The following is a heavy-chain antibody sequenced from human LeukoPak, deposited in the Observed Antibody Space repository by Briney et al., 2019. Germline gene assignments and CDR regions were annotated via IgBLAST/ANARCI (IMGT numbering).Heavy chain of an antibody. CDR3: ARSVHNWNDYFGY. CDR1: GGSISSYY. V-gene: IGHV4-59*01. D-gene: IGHD1-20*01. J-gene: IGHJ4*02. Sequence: SETLSLTCTVSGGSISSYYWSWIRQPPGKGLEWIGYIYYSGSTNYNPSLKSRATISVDTSKNQFSLKLSSVTAADTAVYYCARSVHNWNDYFGYWGQGALVTVSS. CDR2: IYYSGST.